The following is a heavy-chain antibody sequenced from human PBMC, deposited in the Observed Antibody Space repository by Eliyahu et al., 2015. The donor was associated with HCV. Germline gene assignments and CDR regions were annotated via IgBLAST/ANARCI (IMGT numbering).Heavy chain of an antibody. Sequence: EVQLVESGGGLVQPGGSLRLXCAASGFTFSNYWMHWVRQAPGKGLVWVSRINGDGSITVYADSVEGRFTISRDNAKNTLYLQMNSLRAEDTAVYYCARVGHESAFDIWGQGTLVTVSS. CDR3: ARVGHESAFDI. J-gene: IGHJ3*02. D-gene: IGHD3-16*01. CDR1: GFTFSNYW. CDR2: INGDGSIT. V-gene: IGHV3-74*01.